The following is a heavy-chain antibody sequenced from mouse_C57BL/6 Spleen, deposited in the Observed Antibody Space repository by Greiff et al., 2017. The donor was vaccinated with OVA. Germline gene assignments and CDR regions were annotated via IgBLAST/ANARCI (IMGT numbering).Heavy chain of an antibody. V-gene: IGHV1-42*01. CDR3: ARARPEDYFDY. CDR2: INPSTGGT. CDR1: GYSFTGYY. Sequence: EVQLQQSGPELVKPGASVKISCKASGYSFTGYYMNWVKQSPEKSLEWIGEINPSTGGTTYNQKFKAKATLTVDKSSSTAYMQLKSLTSEDSAVYYCARARPEDYFDYWGKGTTLTVSS. J-gene: IGHJ2*01.